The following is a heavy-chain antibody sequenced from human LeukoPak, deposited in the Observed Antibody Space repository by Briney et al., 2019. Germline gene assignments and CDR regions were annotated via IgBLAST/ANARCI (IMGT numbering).Heavy chain of an antibody. J-gene: IGHJ3*02. V-gene: IGHV1-2*02. CDR2: INPNSGGT. CDR1: GYTFTGYY. CDR3: ARPGRGMTTVTRGRPPITDNTHEEHDAFDI. Sequence: ASVKVSCKASGYTFTGYYIHWVRQAPGQGLEWMGWINPNSGGTNYAQKFQGRVTMTRDTSISTAYMGLSRLRSADTGVYYCARPGRGMTTVTRGRPPITDNTHEEHDAFDIWGQGTMVTVSS. D-gene: IGHD4-17*01.